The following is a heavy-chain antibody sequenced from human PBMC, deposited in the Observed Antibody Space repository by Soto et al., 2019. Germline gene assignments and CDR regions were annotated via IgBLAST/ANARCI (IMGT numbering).Heavy chain of an antibody. CDR3: AKDVVVGATTGLGDYYYYYGMDV. D-gene: IGHD1-26*01. Sequence: PGGSLRLSGAASGFTFSSYGMHWVRQAPGKGLEWVAVISYDGSNKYYADSVKGRFTISRDNSKNTLYLQMNSLRAEDTAVYYCAKDVVVGATTGLGDYYYYYGMDVWGQGTTVTVSS. CDR1: GFTFSSYG. V-gene: IGHV3-30*18. J-gene: IGHJ6*02. CDR2: ISYDGSNK.